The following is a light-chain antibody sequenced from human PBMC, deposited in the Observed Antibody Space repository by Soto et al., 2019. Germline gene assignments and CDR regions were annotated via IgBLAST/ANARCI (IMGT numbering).Light chain of an antibody. CDR1: QSVSSRD. Sequence: EMVLTQSPGTLSLSPGERATLSCRASQSVSSRDLAWYQQKPGQAPRLLIYGASSRATGIPDRLSGSGSGTVFTLTISRLAPEDLAVYYCQRYVSSRLAFGQGTKVEI. CDR2: GAS. J-gene: IGKJ1*01. CDR3: QRYVSSRLA. V-gene: IGKV3-20*01.